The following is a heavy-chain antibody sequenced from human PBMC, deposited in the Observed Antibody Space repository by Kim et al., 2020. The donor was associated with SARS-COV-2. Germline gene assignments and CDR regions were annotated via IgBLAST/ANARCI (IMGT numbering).Heavy chain of an antibody. CDR1: VGSFSDYY. J-gene: IGHJ4*02. CDR2: INHSGST. Sequence: SETLSLTCAVYVGSFSDYYWTWIRQSPGKGLEWIGDINHSGSTTYNPSLKSRVTISVDTSKNQFSLQLSSVTAADTAVYYCAGRGMIRESAIDYWGQGTLVTVSS. CDR3: AGRGMIRESAIDY. V-gene: IGHV4-34*01. D-gene: IGHD3-10*01.